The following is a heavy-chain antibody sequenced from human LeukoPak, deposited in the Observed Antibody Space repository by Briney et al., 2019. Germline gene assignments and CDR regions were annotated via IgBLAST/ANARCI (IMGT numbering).Heavy chain of an antibody. CDR1: GYNFTNYW. Sequence: GESLKISCQGSGYNFTNYWIGWVRQLLGKGLEWMGIIYPGDSNSRYSSSFQGQVTISADKSITTAYLQWSSLKASDTGIYYCARLSATYGDYWGQGTLVTVSS. J-gene: IGHJ4*02. D-gene: IGHD4-17*01. CDR3: ARLSATYGDY. CDR2: IYPGDSNS. V-gene: IGHV5-51*01.